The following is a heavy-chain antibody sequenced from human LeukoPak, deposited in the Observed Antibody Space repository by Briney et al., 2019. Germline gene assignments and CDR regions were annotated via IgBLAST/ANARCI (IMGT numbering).Heavy chain of an antibody. V-gene: IGHV1-3*01. CDR1: GYTFTSYA. CDR2: INAGNGNT. CDR3: ARAPYSSGWYQDKD. J-gene: IGHJ4*02. Sequence: ASVKVSCKASGYTFTSYAMHWVRQAPGQRLEWMGWINAGNGNTKYSQKFQGKVTITRDTSASTAYMELSSLRSEDTAVYYCARAPYSSGWYQDKDWGQGTLVTVSS. D-gene: IGHD6-19*01.